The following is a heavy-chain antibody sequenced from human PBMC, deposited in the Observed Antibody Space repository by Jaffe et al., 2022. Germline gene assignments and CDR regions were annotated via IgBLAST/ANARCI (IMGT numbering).Heavy chain of an antibody. J-gene: IGHJ6*03. CDR3: ARDDPRENYYYYYYMDV. CDR2: IIPIFGTA. V-gene: IGHV1-69*05. D-gene: IGHD1-26*01. CDR1: GGTFSSYA. Sequence: QVQLVQSGAEVKKPGSSVKVSCKASGGTFSSYAISWVRQAPGQGLEWMGGIIPIFGTANYAQKFQGRVTITTDESTSTAYMELSSLRSEDTAVYYCARDDPRENYYYYYYMDVWGKGTTVTVSS.